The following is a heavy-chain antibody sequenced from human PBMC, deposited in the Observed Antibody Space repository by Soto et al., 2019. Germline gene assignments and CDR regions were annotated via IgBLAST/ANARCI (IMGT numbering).Heavy chain of an antibody. CDR3: ARRSSTYLNEIIYDP. J-gene: IGHJ5*02. V-gene: IGHV1-2*02. CDR2: IKTDSGDT. D-gene: IGHD2-2*01. CDR1: RYTFTSYD. Sequence: QVLLVQSGAEVKRPGASVRVSCKASRYTFTSYDIFWVRQSPGQGLEWMGWIKTDSGDTHYAQNFQGRVTMTRDTSISTAYMELNNLLSDDTAVYYCARRSSTYLNEIIYDPWDQGTLVTVSS.